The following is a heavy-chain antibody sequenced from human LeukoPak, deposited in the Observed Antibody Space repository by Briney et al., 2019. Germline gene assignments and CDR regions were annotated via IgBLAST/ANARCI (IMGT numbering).Heavy chain of an antibody. CDR2: MTYDGSKR. D-gene: IGHD3-3*01. CDR3: AKNRRIFGRTLQRHYMDV. V-gene: IGHV3-30*02. CDR1: GFTFSSYG. Sequence: AGGSLRLSCVVSGFTFSSYGMHWVRQAPGKGLEWVAFMTYDGSKRPYADSVKGRFTISRDNSKNTLYLQMDGLRPEDTAVYYCAKNRRIFGRTLQRHYMDVWGKGTTVGVSS. J-gene: IGHJ6*03.